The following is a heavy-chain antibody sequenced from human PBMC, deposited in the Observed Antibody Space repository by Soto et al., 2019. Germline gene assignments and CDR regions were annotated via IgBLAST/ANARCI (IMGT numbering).Heavy chain of an antibody. Sequence: PGGSLRLSCAASGFTFSSYWMHWVRQAPGKGLVWVSRISSDGTSTMYADSVKGRFTISRDNAKNTLYLQMNSLRAEDTAVYYCLHDAFDIWGQGTMVTVS. V-gene: IGHV3-74*03. CDR2: ISSDGTST. CDR3: LHDAFDI. J-gene: IGHJ3*02. CDR1: GFTFSSYW.